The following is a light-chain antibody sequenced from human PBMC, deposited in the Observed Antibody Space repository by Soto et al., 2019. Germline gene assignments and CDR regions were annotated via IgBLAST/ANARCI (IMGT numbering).Light chain of an antibody. CDR3: QQTSAFPRT. J-gene: IGKJ1*01. V-gene: IGKV1-12*01. CDR1: QSISSW. Sequence: DIQMTQSASTLSATAGDRVTITCRASQSISSWLAWYQQKKGKAPKLLIYAASSLHRGVPSRFSGGGAGTEFNLTISSLQTEDFATYYCQQTSAFPRTFGQGTKVDIK. CDR2: AAS.